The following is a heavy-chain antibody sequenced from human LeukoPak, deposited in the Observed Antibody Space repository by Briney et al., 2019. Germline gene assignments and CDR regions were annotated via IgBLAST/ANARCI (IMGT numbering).Heavy chain of an antibody. D-gene: IGHD6-19*01. Sequence: QPGGFLRLSCAASGFTFSSYAMSWVRQAPGKGLEWFSAISGTGGRTYYADSVKGRFTISRDNSKNTLYLQMNSLRAEDTAVYYCAKEPASSGWFDPWGQGTLVAVSS. J-gene: IGHJ5*02. CDR1: GFTFSSYA. V-gene: IGHV3-23*01. CDR2: ISGTGGRT. CDR3: AKEPASSGWFDP.